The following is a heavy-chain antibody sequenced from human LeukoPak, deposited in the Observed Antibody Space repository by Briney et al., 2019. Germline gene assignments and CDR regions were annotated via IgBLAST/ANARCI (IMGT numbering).Heavy chain of an antibody. J-gene: IGHJ6*04. CDR3: AKVVGIAAAGTPYYYYYGMDV. V-gene: IGHV3-23*01. D-gene: IGHD6-13*01. Sequence: GGSLRLSCVASGFTFSSYAMSWVRQTPGKGLEWVSAISGSGGSTYYADSVKGRFTISRDNSKNTLYLQMNSLRAEDTAVYYCAKVVGIAAAGTPYYYYYGMDVWGKGTTVTVSS. CDR2: ISGSGGST. CDR1: GFTFSSYA.